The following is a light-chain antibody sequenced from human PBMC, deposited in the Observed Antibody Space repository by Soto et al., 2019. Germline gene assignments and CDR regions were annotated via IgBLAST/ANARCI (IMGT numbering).Light chain of an antibody. CDR2: EVR. V-gene: IGLV2-14*01. Sequence: QSALTQPASVSGSPGQSITISCTGTASDVGAYDYVSWYQHHPGKPPKLLIFEVRDRPSGVSNRFSGSKSGSTASLTISGLQPEDEADYFCSSSTSSSTLVFGTGTKVTVL. J-gene: IGLJ1*01. CDR1: ASDVGAYDY. CDR3: SSSTSSSTLV.